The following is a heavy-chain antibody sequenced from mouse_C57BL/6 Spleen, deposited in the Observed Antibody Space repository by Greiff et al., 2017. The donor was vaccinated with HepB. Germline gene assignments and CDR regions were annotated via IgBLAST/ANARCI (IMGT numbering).Heavy chain of an antibody. Sequence: VQFQQSGAELVRPGASVTLSCKASGYTFTDYEMHWVKQTPVHGLEWIGAIDPETGGTAYNQKFKGKAILTADKSSSTAYMELRSLTSEDSAVYYCTRVVANFDYWGQGTTLTVSS. CDR1: GYTFTDYE. D-gene: IGHD1-1*01. CDR3: TRVVANFDY. V-gene: IGHV1-15*01. J-gene: IGHJ2*01. CDR2: IDPETGGT.